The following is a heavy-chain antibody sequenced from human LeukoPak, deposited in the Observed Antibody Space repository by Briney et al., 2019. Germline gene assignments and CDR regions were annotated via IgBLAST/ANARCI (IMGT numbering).Heavy chain of an antibody. J-gene: IGHJ4*02. CDR3: ASVPDDARGNYRYYFKT. V-gene: IGHV3-20*04. CDR2: IEWNGGRG. Sequence: PGGSLRLSCAASGFRLDAFVMSWVRQVPGKGLEWVSGIEWNGGRGEYADSVKGRFTISRDNAKNSLYLQMKNLRAEDTALYYCASVPDDARGNYRYYFKTWGQGTLVTVSS. D-gene: IGHD3-16*02. CDR1: GFRLDAFV.